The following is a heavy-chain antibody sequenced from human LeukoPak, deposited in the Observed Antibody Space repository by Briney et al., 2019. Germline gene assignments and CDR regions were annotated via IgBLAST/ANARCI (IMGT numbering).Heavy chain of an antibody. CDR2: INHSGST. CDR1: GGSFSGYY. CDR3: ASLVFDFWSGQNDY. V-gene: IGHV4-34*01. D-gene: IGHD3-3*01. Sequence: SETLSLTCAVYGGSFSGYYWSWIRQPPGKGLEWIGEINHSGSTNYNPSLKSRVTISVDTSKNQFSLKLSSVTAADTAVYYCASLVFDFWSGQNDYWGQGTLVTVSS. J-gene: IGHJ4*02.